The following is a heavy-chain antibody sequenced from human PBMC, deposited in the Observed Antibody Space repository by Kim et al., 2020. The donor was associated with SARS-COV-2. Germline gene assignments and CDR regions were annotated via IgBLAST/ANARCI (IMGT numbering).Heavy chain of an antibody. CDR3: ARHRIEVDIVATRATDGYFDY. J-gene: IGHJ4*02. CDR1: GGSISSSSYY. V-gene: IGHV4-39*01. Sequence: SETLSLTCTVSGGSISSSSYYWGWIRQPPGKGLEWIGSIYYSGSTYYNPSLKSRVTISVDTSKNQFSLKLSSVTAADMAVYYCARHRIEVDIVATRATDGYFDYWGQGTLVTVSS. D-gene: IGHD5-12*01. CDR2: IYYSGST.